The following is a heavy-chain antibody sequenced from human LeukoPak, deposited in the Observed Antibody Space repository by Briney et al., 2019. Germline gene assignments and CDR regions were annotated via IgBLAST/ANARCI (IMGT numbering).Heavy chain of an antibody. CDR1: GGSFSGYY. Sequence: NPSETLSLTCAVYGGSFSGYYWSWVRQPPGKGLEWIGEINHSGSTNYNPSLKSRVTISVDTSKNQFSLELSSVTAADTAVYYCARSRRVAGTDYWGQGTLVTVSS. CDR3: ARSRRVAGTDY. V-gene: IGHV4-34*01. CDR2: INHSGST. D-gene: IGHD6-19*01. J-gene: IGHJ4*02.